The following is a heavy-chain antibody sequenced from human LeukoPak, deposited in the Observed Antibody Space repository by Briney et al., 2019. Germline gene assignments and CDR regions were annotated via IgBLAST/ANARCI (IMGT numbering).Heavy chain of an antibody. CDR1: GFNFSTYP. CDR2: ISSSSSYI. V-gene: IGHV3-21*01. D-gene: IGHD3-9*01. J-gene: IGHJ4*02. Sequence: GGSLRLSCAPSGFNFSTYPMNWVRQAPGKGLEWVSSISSSSSYIYYADSVKGRFTISRDNAKNSLYLQMNSLRAEDTAVYYCARVGYYDILTGYGYFDYWGQGTLVTVSS. CDR3: ARVGYYDILTGYGYFDY.